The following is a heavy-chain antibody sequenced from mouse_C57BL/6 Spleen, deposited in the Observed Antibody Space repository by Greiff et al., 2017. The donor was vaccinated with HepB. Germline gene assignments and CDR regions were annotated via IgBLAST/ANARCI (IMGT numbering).Heavy chain of an antibody. V-gene: IGHV1-26*01. J-gene: IGHJ2*01. Sequence: VQLQQSGPELVKPGASVKISCKASGYSFTDYYLNWVKQSHGKSLEWIGDINPNNGGTSYNQKFKGKATLTVDKSSSTAYMELRGLTSEDSAVYYCARVLTTVVADYWGQGTTLTVSS. D-gene: IGHD1-1*01. CDR1: GYSFTDYY. CDR3: ARVLTTVVADY. CDR2: INPNNGGT.